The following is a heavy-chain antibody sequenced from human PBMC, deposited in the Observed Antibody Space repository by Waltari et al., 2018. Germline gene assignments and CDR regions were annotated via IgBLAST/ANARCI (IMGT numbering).Heavy chain of an antibody. CDR3: ARDGPMAVAGTALFDY. D-gene: IGHD6-19*01. CDR2: IYTSGST. CDR1: GGSISSYY. V-gene: IGHV4-4*07. J-gene: IGHJ4*02. Sequence: QVQLQESGPGLVKPSETLSLTCTVPGGSISSYYWSWIRQPAGKGLEWIGRIYTSGSTNYNPSLKSPVPMSVDTSTNQFSLKLSSVTAADTAVYYCARDGPMAVAGTALFDYWGQGTLVTVSS.